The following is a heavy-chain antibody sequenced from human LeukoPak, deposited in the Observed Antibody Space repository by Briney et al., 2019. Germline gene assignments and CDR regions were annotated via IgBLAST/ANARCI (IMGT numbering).Heavy chain of an antibody. J-gene: IGHJ4*02. CDR1: GFTFSDHY. CDR2: TRDKANSYTT. Sequence: PGGSLRLSCAVSGFTFSDHYMDWVRQAPGKGLEWVGRTRDKANSYTTEYAASVKGRFTISRDDSKDSLYLQMNSLKTEDTAVYYCAGISYSSGWYPYYWGQGTLATVSS. V-gene: IGHV3-72*01. D-gene: IGHD6-19*01. CDR3: AGISYSSGWYPYY.